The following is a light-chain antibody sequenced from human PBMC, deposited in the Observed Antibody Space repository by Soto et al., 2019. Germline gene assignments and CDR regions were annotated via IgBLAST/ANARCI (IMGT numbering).Light chain of an antibody. Sequence: DIVMTQSPDSLAVSLGERATINCKSSQSVLYSSHNKNYLAWYQQKPGQPPKLLIYWASTRESGVPDRFSGSGSATDFTLTISSLQAEDVAVYYCQQYYTTLALTFGGGTKVDIK. CDR2: WAS. J-gene: IGKJ4*01. V-gene: IGKV4-1*01. CDR3: QQYYTTLALT. CDR1: QSVLYSSHNKNY.